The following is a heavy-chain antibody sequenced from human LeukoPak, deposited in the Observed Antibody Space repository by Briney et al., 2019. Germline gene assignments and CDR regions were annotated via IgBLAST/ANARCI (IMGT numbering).Heavy chain of an antibody. D-gene: IGHD3-22*01. J-gene: IGHJ4*02. Sequence: PSETLSLTCTVSGGSISSSSYYWGWIRQPPGKGLELIGRIYYSGSTYYNPSLKSRVTISVDTSKNQFSLKLSSVTAPDTAVYYCARDLDYYDSSGYYYRYFDYWGQGTLVTVSS. CDR3: ARDLDYYDSSGYYYRYFDY. V-gene: IGHV4-39*07. CDR2: IYYSGST. CDR1: GGSISSSSYY.